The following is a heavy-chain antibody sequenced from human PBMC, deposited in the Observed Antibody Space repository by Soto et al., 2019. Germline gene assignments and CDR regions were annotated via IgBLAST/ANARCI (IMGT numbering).Heavy chain of an antibody. Sequence: QVQLVQPGAEVKKPGPSVKVSCEAFGGTSHTYTLNWVRQAPGQGLEWIGQIIPKYDSVNYAQNLQGRVTIRADKSTNTAYMELSSLRSEATALYYCATWRSYSGSYCFDYWGQGPLVSVSS. V-gene: IGHV1-69*06. CDR1: GGTSHTYT. J-gene: IGHJ4*02. CDR2: IIPKYDSV. D-gene: IGHD1-26*01. CDR3: ATWRSYSGSYCFDY.